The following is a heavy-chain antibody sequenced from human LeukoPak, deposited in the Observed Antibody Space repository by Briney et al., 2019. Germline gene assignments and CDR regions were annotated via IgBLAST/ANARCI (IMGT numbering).Heavy chain of an antibody. Sequence: SETLSLTCTVSGVSINTYYWGWIRQPPGKGLEWIGRIYTSGNTKYNPSLKSRVTMSVDTSKNQFSLKLTSVTAADTAVYYCARGGGPDYDYYYMDVWRKGTTVTVSS. V-gene: IGHV4-4*07. CDR2: IYTSGNT. CDR1: GVSINTYY. CDR3: ARGGGPDYDYYYMDV. D-gene: IGHD3-16*01. J-gene: IGHJ6*03.